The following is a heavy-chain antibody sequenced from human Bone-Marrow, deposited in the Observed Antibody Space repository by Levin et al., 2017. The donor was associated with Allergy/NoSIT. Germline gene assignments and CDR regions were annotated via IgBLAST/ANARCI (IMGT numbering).Heavy chain of an antibody. CDR2: IRTKATNNVQ. CDR3: TRHVPGYCTTTSCPGLDY. V-gene: IGHV3-73*01. D-gene: IGHD2-2*03. J-gene: IGHJ4*02. Sequence: GGSLRLSCAASGFIFSASVIHWVRQAPGKGLEWVARIRTKATNNVQEKAASVKGRSPIPRYNQKNTVYLQMRSLDTEDTAVYYCTRHVPGYCTTTSCPGLDYWGQGTLVTVSS. CDR1: GFIFSASV.